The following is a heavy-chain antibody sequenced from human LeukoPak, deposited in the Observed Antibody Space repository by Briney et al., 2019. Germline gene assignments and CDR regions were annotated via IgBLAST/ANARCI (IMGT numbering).Heavy chain of an antibody. Sequence: GGSLRLSCAASGFTFSSYSMNWVRQAPGKGLEWVSSISSSSSYIYYADSVKGRFTISRGNAKNSLYLQMNSLRAEDTAVYYCARDPLRYSSSWSLFDYWGQGTLVTVSS. CDR2: ISSSSSYI. CDR3: ARDPLRYSSSWSLFDY. D-gene: IGHD6-13*01. CDR1: GFTFSSYS. V-gene: IGHV3-21*01. J-gene: IGHJ4*02.